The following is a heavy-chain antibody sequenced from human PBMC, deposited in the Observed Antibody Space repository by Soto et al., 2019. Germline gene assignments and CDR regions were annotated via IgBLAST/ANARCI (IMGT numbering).Heavy chain of an antibody. CDR3: AKLGLPAALSGYFDY. D-gene: IGHD2-2*01. V-gene: IGHV3-9*01. J-gene: IGHJ4*02. CDR2: ISWNSGSI. CDR1: GFTLDDYA. Sequence: EVQLVESGGGLVEPGRSLRLSCAASGFTLDDYAMHWVRQAPGKGLEWVSGISWNSGSIGYADSVKGRLTISRDNAKNSLYLQMNSLRAEDTSLYYCAKLGLPAALSGYFDYWGQGTLVTVSS.